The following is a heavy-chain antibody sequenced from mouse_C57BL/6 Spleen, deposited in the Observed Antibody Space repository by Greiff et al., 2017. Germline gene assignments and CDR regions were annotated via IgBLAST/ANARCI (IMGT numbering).Heavy chain of an antibody. V-gene: IGHV1-69*01. J-gene: IGHJ2*02. Sequence: QVQLQQPGAELVMPGASVKLSCKASGYTFTRYWMHWVKQRPGQGLEWLGEIDPSDSYTNYNHKFKGKSTLTVDKSSNTANMQLISRTSEDSAVSDCASDYYGRSYVVYYYDYGGQGTSLTVSS. CDR1: GYTFTRYW. CDR2: IDPSDSYT. D-gene: IGHD1-1*01. CDR3: ASDYYGRSYVVYYYDY.